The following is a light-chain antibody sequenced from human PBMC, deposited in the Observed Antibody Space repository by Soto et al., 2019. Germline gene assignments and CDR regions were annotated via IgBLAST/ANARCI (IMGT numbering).Light chain of an antibody. CDR3: QQYVSSPWA. J-gene: IGKJ1*01. V-gene: IGKV3-20*01. CDR2: GAS. Sequence: EIVLAQSPGTLSLSPGXSATLSCRASQSVSSPFLAWYQQKAGQAPRLLIYGASRRATGIPDRFSGSGSGTDFTLTISRLEPEDFAVYYCQQYVSSPWAFGQGTKVDIK. CDR1: QSVSSPF.